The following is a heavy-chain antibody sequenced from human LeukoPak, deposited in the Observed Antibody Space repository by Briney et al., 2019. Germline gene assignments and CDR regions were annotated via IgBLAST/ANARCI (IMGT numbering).Heavy chain of an antibody. CDR3: AREHPSIVGATDYFDY. CDR1: GGSISSYY. V-gene: IGHV4-59*01. D-gene: IGHD1-26*01. J-gene: IGHJ4*02. Sequence: PSETLSLTCTVSGGSISSYYWSWIRQPPGKGLEWIGYIYYSGSTNYNPSLKSRVTISVDTSKNQFSLKLSSVTAADTAVYYCAREHPSIVGATDYFDYWGQGTLVTASS. CDR2: IYYSGST.